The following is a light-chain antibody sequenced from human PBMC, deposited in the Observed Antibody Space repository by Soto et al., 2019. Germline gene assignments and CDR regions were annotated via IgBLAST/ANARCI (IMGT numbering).Light chain of an antibody. Sequence: EIVLTQSPATLSLSPGERATLSCRASQSVSSYLAWYQQKPGQAPRLLIYDASNRATGIPARFSGSGSGTDFTLTISSLEPEDFAVYYCQQYNNWPPYTFGQGTNVDIK. J-gene: IGKJ2*01. CDR3: QQYNNWPPYT. CDR1: QSVSSY. CDR2: DAS. V-gene: IGKV3-11*01.